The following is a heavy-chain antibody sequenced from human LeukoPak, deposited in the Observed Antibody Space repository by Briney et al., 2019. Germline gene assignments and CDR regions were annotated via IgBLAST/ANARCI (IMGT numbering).Heavy chain of an antibody. D-gene: IGHD3-3*01. J-gene: IGHJ4*02. CDR3: AGGPEVNYYDFWSGYYTFFDY. CDR2: INHSGST. Sequence: NSSETLSLTCAVYGGSFSGYYWSWIRQPPGKGLEWIGGINHSGSTNYNPSLKSRVTISVDTSKNQFSLKLSSVTAADTAVYYCAGGPEVNYYDFWSGYYTFFDYWGQGTLVTVSS. V-gene: IGHV4-34*01. CDR1: GGSFSGYY.